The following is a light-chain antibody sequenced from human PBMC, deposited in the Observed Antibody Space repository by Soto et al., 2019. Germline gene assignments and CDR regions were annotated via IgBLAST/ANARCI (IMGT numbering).Light chain of an antibody. CDR1: QSISSW. CDR3: QQYGNVPLT. CDR2: DAS. J-gene: IGKJ4*01. V-gene: IGKV1-5*01. Sequence: DIQSTQSPSTLSASVGDRVTITCRASQSISSWLAWYQQKPGKAPKVLIFDASSLESGVPSRFSGSGSGTDFTLTISRLEPEDFAVYYCQQYGNVPLTFGGGTKVDIK.